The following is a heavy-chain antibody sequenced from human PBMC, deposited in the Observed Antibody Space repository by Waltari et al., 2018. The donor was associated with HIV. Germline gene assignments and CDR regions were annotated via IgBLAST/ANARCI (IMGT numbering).Heavy chain of an antibody. Sequence: EVQLVETGGGLIQPGGSLRLSCAASGFTVSSNYMSWVRQAPGKGLEGVSVIYSGGSTYYADSVKGRFTSSRDNSKNTLDLQMNSLRAEDTAVYYCARNTYGSGSDLDYYGMDVWGQGTTVTVSS. CDR2: IYSGGST. V-gene: IGHV3-53*02. D-gene: IGHD3-10*01. J-gene: IGHJ6*02. CDR1: GFTVSSNY. CDR3: ARNTYGSGSDLDYYGMDV.